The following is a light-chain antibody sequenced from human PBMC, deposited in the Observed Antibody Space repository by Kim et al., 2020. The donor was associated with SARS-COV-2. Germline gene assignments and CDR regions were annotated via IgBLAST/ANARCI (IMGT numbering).Light chain of an antibody. Sequence: SYELTQPPSVSVAPGQTASITCGGINIGSRSVHWYQQKPGQAPMMVISYDTARPSGIPERFSGSNSGNTATLTISRVEAGDEADYYCQVWDSGSVHPVVFGGGTQLTVL. CDR1: NIGSRS. V-gene: IGLV3-21*04. CDR2: YDT. CDR3: QVWDSGSVHPVV. J-gene: IGLJ2*01.